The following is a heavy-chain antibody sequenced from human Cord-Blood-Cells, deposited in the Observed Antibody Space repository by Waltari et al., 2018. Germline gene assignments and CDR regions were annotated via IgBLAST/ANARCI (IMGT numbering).Heavy chain of an antibody. J-gene: IGHJ5*02. CDR2: IYYSGST. Sequence: QMQLQESGPGLVKPPETLCRPCTVTGSPTSSSSYHRGAFRPPPGKGLARIGSIYYSGSTYNHPSLKSRVTIAVDTSKNQFSLKLSSVTAADTAVYYCARHLVEYSSSNWFDPWGQGTLVTVSS. V-gene: IGHV4-39*01. D-gene: IGHD6-6*01. CDR3: ARHLVEYSSSNWFDP. CDR1: GSPTSSSSYH.